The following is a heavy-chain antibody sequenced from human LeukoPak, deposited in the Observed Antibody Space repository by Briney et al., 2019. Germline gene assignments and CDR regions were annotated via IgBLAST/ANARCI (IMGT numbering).Heavy chain of an antibody. CDR1: GGSFSGYY. V-gene: IGHV4-34*01. CDR3: ARGYYDSSGYLDY. Sequence: SETLSLTCAVYGGSFSGYYRSWIRQPPGKGLEWIGEINHSGSTNYNPSLKSRVIISVDTSKNQFSLKLSSVTAADTAVYYCARGYYDSSGYLDYWGQGTLVTVSS. D-gene: IGHD3-22*01. J-gene: IGHJ4*02. CDR2: INHSGST.